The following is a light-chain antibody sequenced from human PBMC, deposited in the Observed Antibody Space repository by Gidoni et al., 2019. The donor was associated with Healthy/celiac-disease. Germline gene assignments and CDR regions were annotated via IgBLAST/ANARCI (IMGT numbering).Light chain of an antibody. CDR1: RSNIGAGYD. V-gene: IGLV1-40*01. Sequence: QSVLTQPPSVSGAPGQRVTISCTGSRSNIGAGYDVHWYQQLPGTAPKLLIYGNSNRPSGVPDRCSGSKSGTSASLAITGLQAEDEADYYCQAYNSSLSAVVFGGGTKLTVL. CDR3: QAYNSSLSAVV. J-gene: IGLJ2*01. CDR2: GNS.